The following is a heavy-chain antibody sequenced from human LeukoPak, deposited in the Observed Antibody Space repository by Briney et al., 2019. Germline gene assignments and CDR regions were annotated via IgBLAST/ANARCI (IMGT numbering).Heavy chain of an antibody. V-gene: IGHV1-69*01. Sequence: VKVSCKASGGTFSSNAISWVRQAPGQGLEWMGGIIPIFGTANYAQKFQGRVTITADESTSTAYMELSSLRSEDTAVYYCARRVPSGYDFFDYWGQGTLVTVSS. D-gene: IGHD5-12*01. CDR3: ARRVPSGYDFFDY. J-gene: IGHJ4*02. CDR1: GGTFSSNA. CDR2: IIPIFGTA.